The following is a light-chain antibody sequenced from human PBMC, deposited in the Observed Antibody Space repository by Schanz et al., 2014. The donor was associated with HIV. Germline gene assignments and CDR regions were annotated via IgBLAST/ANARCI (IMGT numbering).Light chain of an antibody. J-gene: IGLJ2*01. V-gene: IGLV2-14*01. Sequence: QSALTQPASVSGSPGQSISISCTGTSSDVGDYNYVSWYQQHPGKAPKIMIFEVSKRPSGVPDRFSGSKSGNTASLTVSGLQAEDEADYYCSSYTSSSTLDVVFGGGTKLTVL. CDR2: EVS. CDR1: SSDVGDYNY. CDR3: SSYTSSSTLDVV.